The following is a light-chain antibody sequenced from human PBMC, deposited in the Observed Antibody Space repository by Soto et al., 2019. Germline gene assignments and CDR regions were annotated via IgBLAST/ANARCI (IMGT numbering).Light chain of an antibody. Sequence: TRTLAHSERAAASCRARQTVRNNYLAWYQQRPGQAPRLLIYGASTRATDIPSRFSGSGSGTDVAFAFIVLQSADSAVYLWQQYNNWSPRLTLAGGTKVDI. CDR1: QTVRNN. V-gene: IGKV3-15*01. CDR3: QQYNNWSPRLT. J-gene: IGKJ4*01. CDR2: GAS.